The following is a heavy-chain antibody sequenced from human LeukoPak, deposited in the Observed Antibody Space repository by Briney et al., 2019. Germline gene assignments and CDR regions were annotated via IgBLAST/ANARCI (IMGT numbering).Heavy chain of an antibody. CDR1: GYTFTSYD. Sequence: GASVKVSCKASGYTFTSYDINWVRQATGQGLEWMGWMNPNSGNTGYAQTFQGRVTMTRNTSISTAYMEMNSLTSEDTAVYYCARSKVGATTLPIDSWGQGTPVIVSS. D-gene: IGHD1-26*01. V-gene: IGHV1-8*01. CDR2: MNPNSGNT. J-gene: IGHJ4*02. CDR3: ARSKVGATTLPIDS.